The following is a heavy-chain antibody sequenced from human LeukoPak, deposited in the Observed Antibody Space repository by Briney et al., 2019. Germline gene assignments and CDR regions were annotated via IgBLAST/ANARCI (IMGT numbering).Heavy chain of an antibody. J-gene: IGHJ4*02. V-gene: IGHV3-23*01. CDR2: ISGSGGST. CDR3: AKDLNTEGRWYFDY. CDR1: GFTFSSYS. Sequence: GGSLRLSCAASGFTFSSYSMNWVRQAPGKGLEWVSAISGSGGSTYYADSVKGRFTISRDNSKNTLYLQMNSLRAEDTAVYYCAKDLNTEGRWYFDYWGQGTLVTVSS. D-gene: IGHD1-14*01.